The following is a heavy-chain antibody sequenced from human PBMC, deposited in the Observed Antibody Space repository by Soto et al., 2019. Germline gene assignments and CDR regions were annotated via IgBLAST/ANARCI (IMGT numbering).Heavy chain of an antibody. Sequence: GGSLRLSCAASGFTFSSYSMNWVRQAPGKGLEWVSSISSSSSYIYYADSVKGRFTISRDNAKNSLYLQMNSLRAEDTAVYYCARFYTDKSLLHPTDAFDIWGQGTMVTVSS. J-gene: IGHJ3*02. D-gene: IGHD3-22*01. V-gene: IGHV3-21*01. CDR3: ARFYTDKSLLHPTDAFDI. CDR1: GFTFSSYS. CDR2: ISSSSSYI.